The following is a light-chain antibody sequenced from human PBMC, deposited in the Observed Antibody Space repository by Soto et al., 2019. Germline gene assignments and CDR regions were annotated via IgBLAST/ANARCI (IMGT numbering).Light chain of an antibody. V-gene: IGLV2-23*01. J-gene: IGLJ1*01. CDR3: CSYAGNSDV. Sequence: QSVLTQPASVSGSPGQSITISCTGTSSDVGSYNLVSWYQQHPGKAPKLMIYEGSKRPSGVSSRFSGSKSGNTASLTISGLQAEDEVDYYCCSYAGNSDVFGTGTKVTVL. CDR2: EGS. CDR1: SSDVGSYNL.